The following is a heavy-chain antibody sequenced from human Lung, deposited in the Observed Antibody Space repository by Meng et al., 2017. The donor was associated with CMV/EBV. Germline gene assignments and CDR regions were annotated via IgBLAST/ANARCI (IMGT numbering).Heavy chain of an antibody. CDR1: GYTFTSYY. J-gene: IGHJ6*01. CDR2: INPSGGST. CDR3: STSCSQWGYYYYYGMDV. Sequence: ASXXVSXKASGYTFTSYYMHWVRQAPGQGLEWMGIINPSGGSTSYAQKFQGRVTMTRDTSTSTVYMELSSLRSEDTAVYYCSTSCSQWGYYYYYGMDVWGQGNXV. V-gene: IGHV1-46*01. D-gene: IGHD2-2*01.